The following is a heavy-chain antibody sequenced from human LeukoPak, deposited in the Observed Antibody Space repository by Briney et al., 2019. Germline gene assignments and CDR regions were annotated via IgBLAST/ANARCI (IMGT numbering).Heavy chain of an antibody. CDR2: ISYDRSDE. D-gene: IGHD1-26*01. V-gene: IGHV3-30*18. CDR3: AKGRVASGSYFDY. CDR1: GFTFSNYG. Sequence: GRSLRLSCAASGFTFSNYGMHLVRQAPGKGLEWVASISYDRSDEYNADSVKGRFTISRDNSKNTVYLQMNSLRAEDTAVYYCAKGRVASGSYFDYWGQGTLVTVSS. J-gene: IGHJ4*02.